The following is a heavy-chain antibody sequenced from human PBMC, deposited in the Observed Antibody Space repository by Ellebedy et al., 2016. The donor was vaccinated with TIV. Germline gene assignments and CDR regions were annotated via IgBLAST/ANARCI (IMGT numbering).Heavy chain of an antibody. CDR1: GFTFSSYW. V-gene: IGHV3-7*01. Sequence: PGGSLRLSCAASGFTFSSYWMSWVRQAPGKGLERVAIIRQDGTDIYYLGSVAGRFTISRDNARNSLYIQMDSLRAEDTALYYCTTGPGVASAPYYFDYWGQGTLVSVSS. CDR3: TTGPGVASAPYYFDY. CDR2: IRQDGTDI. J-gene: IGHJ4*02. D-gene: IGHD6-25*01.